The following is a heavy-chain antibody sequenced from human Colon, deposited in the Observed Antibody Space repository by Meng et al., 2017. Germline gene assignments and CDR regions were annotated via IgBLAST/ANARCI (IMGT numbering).Heavy chain of an antibody. CDR2: IYHGGNT. D-gene: IGHD2-2*01. Sequence: QVQLQESGPGLVKPSGTLSLPFAVSGGSINSSNWWLWVRQPPGKGLEWLGEIYHGGNTNYNPSLKSRVTLSLDKSKNQFSLRLTSVTAADTAMYYCSRGVVAGAMVWFDPWGPGTLVTVSS. CDR1: GGSINSSNW. V-gene: IGHV4-4*02. J-gene: IGHJ5*02. CDR3: SRGVVAGAMVWFDP.